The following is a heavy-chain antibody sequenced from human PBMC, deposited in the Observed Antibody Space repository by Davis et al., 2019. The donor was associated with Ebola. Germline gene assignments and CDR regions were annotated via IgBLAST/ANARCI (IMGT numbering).Heavy chain of an antibody. J-gene: IGHJ4*02. V-gene: IGHV1-18*01. CDR3: TRSRGGGWFGMDY. Sequence: ASVKVSCKASGYTFSSYGLNWVRQAPGQGLEWMGWINGYNGNTNYAQKFQGRVTMTTDTSTSTAYMELRTLGSDDTAVYYCTRSRGGGWFGMDYWGQGTLVTVSS. D-gene: IGHD6-19*01. CDR2: INGYNGNT. CDR1: GYTFSSYG.